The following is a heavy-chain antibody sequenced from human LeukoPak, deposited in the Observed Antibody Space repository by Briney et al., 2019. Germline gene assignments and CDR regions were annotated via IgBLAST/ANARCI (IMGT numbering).Heavy chain of an antibody. J-gene: IGHJ4*02. CDR1: GFTFSDYF. CDR2: ISSRTSDT. D-gene: IGHD1-1*01. CDR3: TRVGSSGSVDY. Sequence: GGSLRLSCAASGFTFSDYFMSWIRQAPGKGLEWVSYISSRTSDTNYVDSVKGRFTISRDNAKNSLYLQMNSLRAEDTAVYYCTRVGSSGSVDYWGQGTLVTVSS. V-gene: IGHV3-11*06.